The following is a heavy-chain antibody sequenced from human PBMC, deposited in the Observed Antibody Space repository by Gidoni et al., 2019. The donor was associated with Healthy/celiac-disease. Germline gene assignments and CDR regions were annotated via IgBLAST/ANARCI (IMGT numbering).Heavy chain of an antibody. CDR2: IIPIFGTA. CDR3: ARPGGTYYDSSGYPHDAFDI. Sequence: QVQLVQSGAEVKKPGSSVKVSCKASGGTFSSYAISWVRQAPGQGLEWMGGIIPIFGTANYAQKFQGRVTITADESTSTAYMELSSLRSEDTAVYYCARPGGTYYDSSGYPHDAFDIWGQGTMVTVSS. CDR1: GGTFSSYA. V-gene: IGHV1-69*01. D-gene: IGHD3-22*01. J-gene: IGHJ3*02.